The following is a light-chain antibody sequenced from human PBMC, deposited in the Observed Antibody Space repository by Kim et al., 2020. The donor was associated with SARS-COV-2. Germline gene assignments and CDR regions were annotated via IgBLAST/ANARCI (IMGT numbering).Light chain of an antibody. CDR2: DAS. J-gene: IGKJ4*01. V-gene: IGKV1-6*01. CDR1: QGIRND. CDR3: LQDNNYPLT. Sequence: ASVGDRVTITCRASQGIRNDLGWYQQKPGEAPKLLIYDASSLQSGVPSRFSGSGSGTDFTLTISSLQPEDLATYFCLQDNNYPLTFGGGTKVDIK.